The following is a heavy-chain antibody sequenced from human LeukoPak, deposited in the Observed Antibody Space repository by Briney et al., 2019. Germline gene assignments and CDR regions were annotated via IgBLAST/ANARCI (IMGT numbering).Heavy chain of an antibody. CDR2: CDYSGGT. CDR1: GDSFSSVTDY. Sequence: PSETVSLTCTVSGDSFSSVTDYWAWIRQPPGKGLEWIASCDYSGGTYYNPSLESRVAISADMSKNQFSLKLTSVTGADTAVYYCAREPGDFRSGTSYFDYWGQGTLVTVSS. V-gene: IGHV4-39*07. J-gene: IGHJ4*02. D-gene: IGHD3-10*01. CDR3: AREPGDFRSGTSYFDY.